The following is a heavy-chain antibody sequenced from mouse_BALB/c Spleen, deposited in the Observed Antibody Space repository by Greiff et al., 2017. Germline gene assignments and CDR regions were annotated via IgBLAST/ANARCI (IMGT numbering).Heavy chain of an antibody. D-gene: IGHD6-1*01. CDR3: AREGGLYYFDY. Sequence: QVQLQQSGAELVRPGSSVKISCKASGYAFSSYWMNWVKQRPGQGLEWIGQIYPGDGDTNYNGKFKGKATLTADKSSSTAYMQLSSLTSEDSAVYFCAREGGLYYFDYWGQGTTLTVSS. J-gene: IGHJ2*01. CDR2: IYPGDGDT. CDR1: GYAFSSYW. V-gene: IGHV1-80*01.